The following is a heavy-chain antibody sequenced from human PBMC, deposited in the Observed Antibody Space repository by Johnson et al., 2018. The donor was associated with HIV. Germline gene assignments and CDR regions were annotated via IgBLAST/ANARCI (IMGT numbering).Heavy chain of an antibody. V-gene: IGHV3-20*04. Sequence: EVQLVESGGGVVRPGGSLRLSCAASGFTFDDYGMSWVRQAPEKGLEWVSGINWNGGSTGYADSVEGRFTVSRDNSENTLYLQMNSLRAEDTAVYYCAVSGVIVVGENAFDIWGQGTMVTVSS. CDR3: AVSGVIVVGENAFDI. CDR1: GFTFDDYG. J-gene: IGHJ3*02. CDR2: INWNGGST. D-gene: IGHD2-15*01.